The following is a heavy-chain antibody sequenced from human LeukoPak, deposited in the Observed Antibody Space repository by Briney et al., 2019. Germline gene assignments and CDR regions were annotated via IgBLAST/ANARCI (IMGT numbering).Heavy chain of an antibody. D-gene: IGHD1-1*01. CDR2: ISSSSSYI. J-gene: IGHJ3*02. CDR3: ARDALQPEKRSNAFDI. Sequence: PGGSLRLSCAASGFTSSSYSMNWVRQAPGKGLEWVSSISSSSSYIYYADSVKGRFTISRDNAKNSLYLQMNSLRAEDTAVYYCARDALQPEKRSNAFDIWGQGTMVTVSS. CDR1: GFTSSSYS. V-gene: IGHV3-21*01.